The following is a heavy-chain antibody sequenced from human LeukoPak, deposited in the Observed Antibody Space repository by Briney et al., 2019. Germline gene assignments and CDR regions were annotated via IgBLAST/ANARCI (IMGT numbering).Heavy chain of an antibody. CDR1: GFTFRRYW. V-gene: IGHV3-7*01. CDR2: IKQDGSEK. J-gene: IGHJ4*02. Sequence: PGGSLRLSCAASGFTFRRYWMSWVRQAPGKGRVWVDNIKQDGSEKYYVESVKGRFTISRDNAKNSLYLQMNSLRAEDTAVYYCARWRNYRSGGSCYTGPFDYWGQGTLVTVSS. CDR3: ARWRNYRSGGSCYTGPFDY. D-gene: IGHD2-15*01.